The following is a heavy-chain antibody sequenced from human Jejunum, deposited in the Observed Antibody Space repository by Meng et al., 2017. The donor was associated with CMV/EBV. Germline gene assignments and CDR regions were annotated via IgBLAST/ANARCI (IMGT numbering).Heavy chain of an antibody. CDR3: ARASYGSGSPLGESWFDP. CDR2: IHDSGST. CDR1: GGSISSGGYY. J-gene: IGHJ5*02. Sequence: QVQLQAPGPGLVQPSQTLSLTCTVSGGSISSGGYYWSWIRQHPGKGLEWIGYIHDSGSTYYNPSLKSRVTISADTSKNQFSLKLSSVTAADTAVYYCARASYGSGSPLGESWFDPWGQGTLVTVSS. V-gene: IGHV4-31*03. D-gene: IGHD3-10*01.